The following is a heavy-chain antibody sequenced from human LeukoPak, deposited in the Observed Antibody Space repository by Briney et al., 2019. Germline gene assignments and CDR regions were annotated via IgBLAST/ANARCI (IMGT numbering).Heavy chain of an antibody. D-gene: IGHD2-15*01. J-gene: IGHJ4*02. CDR3: AKRDCSGGICWVDY. CDR2: ISGSGGST. V-gene: IGHV3-23*01. Sequence: GGSLRLSCAASGFTFSSYAMSWVRQAPGKGLEWVSAISGSGGSTFYADSVKGRITISRDNSKNTLYLQMNSLRAEDTAVYYCAKRDCSGGICWVDYWGQGTLVTVSS. CDR1: GFTFSSYA.